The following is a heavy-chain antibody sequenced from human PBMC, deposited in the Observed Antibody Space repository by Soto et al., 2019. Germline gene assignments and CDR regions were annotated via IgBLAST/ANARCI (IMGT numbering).Heavy chain of an antibody. J-gene: IGHJ4*02. V-gene: IGHV3-30*18. CDR1: GFTFSSYG. Sequence: GGSLRLSCAASGFTFSSYGMRWVRQAPGKGLEWVAVISYDGSNKYYADSVKGRFTISRDNSKNTLYLQMNSLRAEDTAVYYCANLGLPDYWGQGTLVTVSS. D-gene: IGHD5-12*01. CDR2: ISYDGSNK. CDR3: ANLGLPDY.